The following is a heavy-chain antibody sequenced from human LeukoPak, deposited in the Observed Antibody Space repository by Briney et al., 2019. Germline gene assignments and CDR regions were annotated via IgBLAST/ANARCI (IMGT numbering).Heavy chain of an antibody. V-gene: IGHV3-23*01. CDR2: ISGSGGST. D-gene: IGHD5-12*01. CDR3: AKDGGAPSGIVATINAFDI. Sequence: PGGSLRLSCAAFGFTFSNYAMSWVRQAPGKGLEWVSAISGSGGSTYYADSVKGRFTISRDNSKNTLYLQMNSLRAEDTAVYYCAKDGGAPSGIVATINAFDIWGQGTMVTVSS. CDR1: GFTFSNYA. J-gene: IGHJ3*02.